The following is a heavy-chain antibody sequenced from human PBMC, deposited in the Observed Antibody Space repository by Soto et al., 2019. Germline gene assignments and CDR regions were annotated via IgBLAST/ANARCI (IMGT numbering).Heavy chain of an antibody. V-gene: IGHV4-39*01. CDR1: GGSISSNNYY. CDR3: ARLEGLATISYYFDF. D-gene: IGHD3-9*01. J-gene: IGHJ4*02. CDR2: IYYSGNT. Sequence: SETLSLTCTVSGGSISSNNYYWGWIRQPPGKGLEWIGSIYYSGNTHYNPSLKTRVTISVDKSKSQFSLKLNSVTAADSAVYFCARLEGLATISYYFDFWGQGALVTVSS.